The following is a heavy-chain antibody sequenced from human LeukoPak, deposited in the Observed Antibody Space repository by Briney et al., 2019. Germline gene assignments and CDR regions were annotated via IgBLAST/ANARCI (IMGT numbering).Heavy chain of an antibody. Sequence: PGGSLRLSCAASGFTFSRYSMHWVRQAPGKGLVWVSHVNSDGSGTDYADSVKGRFTISGDNAKDTLYLQMNSLRPEDTAVYYCARDGGDSSGYYWGLGYWGQGTLVTVSS. CDR3: ARDGGDSSGYYWGLGY. D-gene: IGHD3-22*01. J-gene: IGHJ4*02. CDR2: VNSDGSGT. CDR1: GFTFSRYS. V-gene: IGHV3-74*01.